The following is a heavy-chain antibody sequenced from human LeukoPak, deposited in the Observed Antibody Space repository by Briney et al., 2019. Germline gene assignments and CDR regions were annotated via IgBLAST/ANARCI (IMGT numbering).Heavy chain of an antibody. CDR3: ARDFSSGQQLVPESDY. CDR1: GFTFSSYS. V-gene: IGHV3-21*01. D-gene: IGHD6-13*01. CDR2: ISSSSSYI. J-gene: IGHJ4*02. Sequence: PGGSLRLSCAASGFTFSSYSMNWVRQAPGKGLEWVSYISSSSSYIYYADSVKGRFTISRDNAENSLYLQMNSLRAEDTAVYYCARDFSSGQQLVPESDYWGQGTLVTVSS.